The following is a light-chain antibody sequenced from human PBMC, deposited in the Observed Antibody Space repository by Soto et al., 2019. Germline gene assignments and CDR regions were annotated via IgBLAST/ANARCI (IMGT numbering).Light chain of an antibody. CDR1: SSNIGAGSD. J-gene: IGLJ2*01. V-gene: IGLV1-40*01. Sequence: QSVLTQPPSVSGAPGQRVTISCTGSSSNIGAGSDVPWYQQLPGTAPKLLIYVNNNRPSGVPDRFSGSKSGTSASLAITGLQAEDEADYYCQSYDRGLSGSVFGGGTKLTVL. CDR2: VNN. CDR3: QSYDRGLSGSV.